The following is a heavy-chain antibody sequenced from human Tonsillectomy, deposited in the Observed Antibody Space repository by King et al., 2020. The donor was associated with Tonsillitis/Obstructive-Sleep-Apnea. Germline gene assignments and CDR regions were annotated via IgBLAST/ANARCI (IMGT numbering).Heavy chain of an antibody. J-gene: IGHJ4*02. D-gene: IGHD5-18*01. CDR1: GYSFTSYW. Sequence: VQLVESGAEVKKPGESLKISCKGSGYSFTSYWIGWVRQLPGKGLEWMGIIYPGDSDTRYSPSFQGQVPISADQSISTAYLQWSSLKASDTAMDYGATGGVTCGDTAIDYWGEGTLGTVSS. CDR2: IYPGDSDT. V-gene: IGHV5-51*01. CDR3: ATGGVTCGDTAIDY.